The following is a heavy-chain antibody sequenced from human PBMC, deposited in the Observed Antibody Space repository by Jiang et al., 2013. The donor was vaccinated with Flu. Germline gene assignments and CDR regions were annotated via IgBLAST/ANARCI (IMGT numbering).Heavy chain of an antibody. CDR1: QYRFSNYW. CDR3: GQGGQSGSYSLDT. V-gene: IGHV5-51*01. Sequence: GAELKKPGESLNISCQGSQYRFSNYWTGWVRQTPGKGLEFLGIIYPGNSYTTYNPSFRGQVTISVDKSISTAYLQWNGLKASDSAIYYCGQGGQSGSYSLDTWGQGTLVTVSS. CDR2: IYPGNSYT. D-gene: IGHD1-26*01. J-gene: IGHJ5*02.